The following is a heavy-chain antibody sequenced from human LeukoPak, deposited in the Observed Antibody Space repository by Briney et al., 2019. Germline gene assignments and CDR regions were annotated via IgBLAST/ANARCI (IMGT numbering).Heavy chain of an antibody. J-gene: IGHJ4*02. D-gene: IGHD4-11*01. Sequence: ASVKVSCKASGYTFTSYGISRVRQAPGQGLEWMGWINPNSGGTNYAQKFQGWVTMTRDTSISTAYMELSRLRSDDTAVYYCARALTTRKTKSLEFDYWGQGTLVTVSS. CDR3: ARALTTRKTKSLEFDY. CDR2: INPNSGGT. V-gene: IGHV1-2*04. CDR1: GYTFTSYG.